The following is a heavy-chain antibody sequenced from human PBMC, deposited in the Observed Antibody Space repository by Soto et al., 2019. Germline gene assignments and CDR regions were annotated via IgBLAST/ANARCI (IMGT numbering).Heavy chain of an antibody. D-gene: IGHD3-3*01. J-gene: IGHJ6*02. Sequence: ASVKVSCKDTGGLFSSYAVSWVRQAPGQGLEWMGGIIPVFDTVYYAQKFQGRVTITADKSTSTAYMELSSLRSEDTAVYYCASGVTIFGVVIINYYYGMDVWGQGTTVTVSS. CDR1: GGLFSSYA. V-gene: IGHV1-69*06. CDR2: IIPVFDTV. CDR3: ASGVTIFGVVIINYYYGMDV.